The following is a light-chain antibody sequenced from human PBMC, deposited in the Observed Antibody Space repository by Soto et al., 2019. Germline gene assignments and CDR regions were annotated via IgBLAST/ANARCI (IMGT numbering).Light chain of an antibody. J-gene: IGKJ4*01. V-gene: IGKV1D-12*01. CDR1: PGIRSW. CDR3: QQAKSFPFT. CDR2: ASS. Sequence: DFQMTQSPSSVSASVGDRVTITYRATPGIRSWLGWYQQHPGKAPKLLIYASSSLLSGVPRRFSGSGFWADFTITISILQKEDVATYHWQQAKSFPFTFGGGTKMEIK.